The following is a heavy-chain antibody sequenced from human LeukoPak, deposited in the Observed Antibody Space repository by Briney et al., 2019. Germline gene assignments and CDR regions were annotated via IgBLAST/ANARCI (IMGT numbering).Heavy chain of an antibody. CDR3: ARARRSSGWLDY. Sequence: GGSLRLSCAASGLTFSSYAMHWVRQAPGKGLEYVSAISSNGGSTYYADSVKGRFTISRDNSKNTLYLQMGSLRAEDMAVYYCARARRSSGWLDYWGQGTLVTVSS. D-gene: IGHD6-19*01. J-gene: IGHJ4*02. CDR1: GLTFSSYA. V-gene: IGHV3-64*02. CDR2: ISSNGGST.